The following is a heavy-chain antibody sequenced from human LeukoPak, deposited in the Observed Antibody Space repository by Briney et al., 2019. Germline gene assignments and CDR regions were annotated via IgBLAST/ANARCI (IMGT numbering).Heavy chain of an antibody. CDR3: ARESGAFSPFGF. CDR1: GGSILTTNW. Sequence: PSGTLSLTCAVSGGSILTTNWWSWVRQPPGKGLEWIGEVHLSGNSNYNPSLKSRVSMSIDKSKNQLSLKLTSVAAADTAMYYCARESGAFSPFGFWGQGTLVTVSS. J-gene: IGHJ4*02. CDR2: VHLSGNS. V-gene: IGHV4-4*02. D-gene: IGHD1-26*01.